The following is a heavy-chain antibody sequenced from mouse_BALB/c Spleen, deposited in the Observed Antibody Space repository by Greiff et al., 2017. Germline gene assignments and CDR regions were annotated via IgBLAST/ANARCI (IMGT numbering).Heavy chain of an antibody. CDR1: GYSITSDYA. CDR3: ARGYAGAY. CDR2: ISYSGST. J-gene: IGHJ3*01. V-gene: IGHV3-2*02. Sequence: EVQLQESGPGLVKPSQSLSLTCTVTGYSITSDYAWNWIRQFPGNKLEWMGYISYSGSTSYNPSLKSRISITRDTSKNQFFLQLNSVTTEDTATYYCARGYAGAYWGQGTLVTVSA. D-gene: IGHD2-14*01.